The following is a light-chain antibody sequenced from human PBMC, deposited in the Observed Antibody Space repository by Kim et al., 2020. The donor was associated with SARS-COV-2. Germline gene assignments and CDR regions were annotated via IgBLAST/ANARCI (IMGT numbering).Light chain of an antibody. CDR3: QTWGTGIRV. J-gene: IGLJ3*02. CDR2: LNSDGSH. Sequence: SVTLTCTLSSGHSSYATAWHQQQPEKGPRYLMKLNSDGSHSKGDGIPDRFSGSRSGAERYLTISSLQSEDEADYYCQTWGTGIRVFGGGTQLTVL. V-gene: IGLV4-69*01. CDR1: SGHSSYA.